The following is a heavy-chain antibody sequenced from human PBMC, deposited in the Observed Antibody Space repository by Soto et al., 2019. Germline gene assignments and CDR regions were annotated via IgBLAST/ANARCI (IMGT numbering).Heavy chain of an antibody. D-gene: IGHD3-3*01. V-gene: IGHV4-59*01. J-gene: IGHJ5*02. CDR2: IYYSGST. CDR1: GGSISSYY. CDR3: ARDRRSTYYDFWSGYYGNWFDP. Sequence: SETLSLTCTVSGGSISSYYWSWIRQPPGKGLEWIGYIYYSGSTNYNPSLKSRVTISVDTSKNQFSLKLSSVTAADTAVYYCARDRRSTYYDFWSGYYGNWFDPWGQGTLVTVSS.